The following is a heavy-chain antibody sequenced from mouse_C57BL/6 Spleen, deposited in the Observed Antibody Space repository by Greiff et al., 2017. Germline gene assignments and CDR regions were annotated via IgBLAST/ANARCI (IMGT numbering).Heavy chain of an antibody. CDR3: ARDERVNFYWYFDV. D-gene: IGHD1-3*01. V-gene: IGHV5-4*01. Sequence: EVKVVESGGGLVKPGGSLKLSCAASGFTFSSYAMSWVRQTPEKRLEWVATISDGGSYTYYPDNVKGRFTISRDNAKNNLYLQMSHLKSEDTAMYYCARDERVNFYWYFDVWGTGTAVTVSS. CDR1: GFTFSSYA. CDR2: ISDGGSYT. J-gene: IGHJ1*03.